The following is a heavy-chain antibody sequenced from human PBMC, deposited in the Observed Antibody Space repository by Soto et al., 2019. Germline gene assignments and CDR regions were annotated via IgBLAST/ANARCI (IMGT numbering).Heavy chain of an antibody. D-gene: IGHD3-10*01. CDR3: ASLPYGSGIHYFDY. V-gene: IGHV4-31*03. CDR2: IYYSGST. CDR1: GGSISSGDYY. J-gene: IGHJ4*02. Sequence: QVQLQESGPGLVKPSQTLSLTCTVSGGSISSGDYYWSWIRQHPGKGLEWIGYIYYSGSTYYNPSRKSRVIIAVDTSKNQFSQKLSSVPAADTAVYYCASLPYGSGIHYFDYWGQGTLVTVSS.